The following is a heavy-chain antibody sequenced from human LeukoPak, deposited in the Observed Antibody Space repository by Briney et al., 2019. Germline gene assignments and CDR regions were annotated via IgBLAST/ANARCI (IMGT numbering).Heavy chain of an antibody. Sequence: PSETLSLTCTVSGGCISSGGYYWSWIRQPPGKGLEWIGYIYHSGSTYYNPSLKSRVTISVDRSKNQFSLKLSSVTAADTAVYYCARRNSGSYSDYWGQGTLVTVSS. V-gene: IGHV4-30-2*01. CDR3: ARRNSGSYSDY. CDR2: IYHSGST. J-gene: IGHJ4*02. CDR1: GGCISSGGYY. D-gene: IGHD1-26*01.